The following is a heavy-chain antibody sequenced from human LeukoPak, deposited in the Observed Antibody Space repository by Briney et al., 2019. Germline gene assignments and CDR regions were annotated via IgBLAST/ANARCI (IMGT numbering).Heavy chain of an antibody. D-gene: IGHD3-22*01. J-gene: IGHJ4*02. V-gene: IGHV1-69*06. CDR1: GGTFSSYA. Sequence: ASVKVSCKASGGTFSSYAISWVRQAPGQGLEWMGGIIPIFGTANYAQKFQGRVTITADKSTGTAYMELSSLRSEDTAVYYCARDGETVYYDSSGYPGDYWGQGTLVTVSS. CDR2: IIPIFGTA. CDR3: ARDGETVYYDSSGYPGDY.